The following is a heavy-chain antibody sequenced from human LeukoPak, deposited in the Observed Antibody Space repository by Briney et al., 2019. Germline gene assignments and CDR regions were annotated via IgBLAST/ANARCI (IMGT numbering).Heavy chain of an antibody. CDR1: GFTFSSYS. D-gene: IGHD3-22*01. J-gene: IGHJ6*02. Sequence: QPGRSLRLSCAASGFTFSSYSMNWVRQAPGKGLEWVSSISSSSSYIYYADSVKGRFTISRDNAKNSLYLQMNSLRAEDTAVYYCARDPPVIYDSSGYPIPQGMDVWGQGTTVTVSS. V-gene: IGHV3-21*01. CDR3: ARDPPVIYDSSGYPIPQGMDV. CDR2: ISSSSSYI.